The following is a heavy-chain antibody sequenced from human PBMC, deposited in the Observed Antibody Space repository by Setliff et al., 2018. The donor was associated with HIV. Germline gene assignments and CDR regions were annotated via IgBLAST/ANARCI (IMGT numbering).Heavy chain of an antibody. V-gene: IGHV3-33*01. Sequence: PGESLKISCAASGFTFSPHAMHWVRQAPGKGLEWMAIIWYDGVTKYYGDSVEGRFTISRDNSKDILYLQMNGLRVEDTAVYYCARDPPQSGYHMDVWGKGTTVTVSS. J-gene: IGHJ6*03. CDR1: GFTFSPHA. CDR2: IWYDGVTK. CDR3: ARDPPQSGYHMDV.